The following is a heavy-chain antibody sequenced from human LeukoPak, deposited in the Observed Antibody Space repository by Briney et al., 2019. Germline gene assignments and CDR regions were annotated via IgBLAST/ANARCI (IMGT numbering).Heavy chain of an antibody. V-gene: IGHV3-30*02. D-gene: IGHD6-19*01. CDR1: GFTFDDYG. Sequence: GGSLRLSCAASGFTFDDYGMSWVRQAPGKGLEWVAFTRYDEDNKYYADSVKGRFTISRDNSKNTLYLQMNSLRAEDTAVYYCAKDTSTISVSGTRFDYWGQGTLVTVSS. CDR2: TRYDEDNK. CDR3: AKDTSTISVSGTRFDY. J-gene: IGHJ4*02.